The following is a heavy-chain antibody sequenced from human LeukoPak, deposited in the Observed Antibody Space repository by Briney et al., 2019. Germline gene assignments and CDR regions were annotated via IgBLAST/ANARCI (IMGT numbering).Heavy chain of an antibody. V-gene: IGHV3-7*01. CDR2: IKQDGSEK. CDR3: ARAIRDYGYYYYYGMDV. J-gene: IGHJ6*02. D-gene: IGHD4-17*01. Sequence: GGSLRLSCAASGFTFSSYWMSWVRQAPGKGLEWVANIKQDGSEKYYVDSVKGRFTISRDNAKNSLYLQMNSLRAEDTAVYYCARAIRDYGYYYYYGMDVWGQGTTVTVSS. CDR1: GFTFSSYW.